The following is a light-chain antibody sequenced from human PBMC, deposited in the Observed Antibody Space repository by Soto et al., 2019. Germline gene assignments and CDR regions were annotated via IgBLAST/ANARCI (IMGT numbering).Light chain of an antibody. CDR1: QTISSW. Sequence: DMLLTQTPSTLSGSVGDRVTITWRASQTISSWLAWYQQKPGKAPKLLIYDASSLQSGVPSRFSGSGSATEFTLTISSLQPDDFGTYYCQEYNSYTGTFGPGTKVDIK. CDR3: QEYNSYTGT. CDR2: DAS. V-gene: IGKV1-5*01. J-gene: IGKJ1*01.